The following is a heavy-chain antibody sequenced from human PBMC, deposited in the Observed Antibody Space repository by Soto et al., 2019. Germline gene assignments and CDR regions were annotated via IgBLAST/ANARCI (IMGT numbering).Heavy chain of an antibody. D-gene: IGHD1-26*01. CDR1: GDSVSSNSAG. V-gene: IGHV6-1*01. CDR2: TYYRSKWYY. Sequence: SQTLSLTCAITGDSVSSNSAGWSWVRQSPSRGLEWLGRTYYRSKWYYEYAVSVRGRITINPDTSKNQYSLQLNSVTPEDTAVYFCARGEQYSGRIFDYWGQGTLVTAYS. CDR3: ARGEQYSGRIFDY. J-gene: IGHJ4*01.